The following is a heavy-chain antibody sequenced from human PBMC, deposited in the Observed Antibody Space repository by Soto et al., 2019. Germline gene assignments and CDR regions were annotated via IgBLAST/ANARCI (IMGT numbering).Heavy chain of an antibody. CDR1: GGTFSSNA. CDR2: IIPIFNTI. CDR3: ARVRRERMTMILRVGAFDI. D-gene: IGHD3-22*01. J-gene: IGHJ3*02. V-gene: IGHV1-69*13. Sequence: SVKVSCKASGGTFSSNAINWVRQAPGQGLEWMGGIIPIFNTIDYAQKFQARVTITADDSTTSAYMELSSLRSEDTAVYYCARVRRERMTMILRVGAFDIWGQGKMVTVSS.